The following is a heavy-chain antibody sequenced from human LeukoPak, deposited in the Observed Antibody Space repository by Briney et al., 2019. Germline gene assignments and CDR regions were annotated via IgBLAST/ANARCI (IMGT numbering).Heavy chain of an antibody. Sequence: GGSLRLSCAASGFTFSSYSMNWVRQAPGKGLEWVSSISSSSSYIYYADSVKGRFTISRDNFKNTLSLQMNSLRAEDTAVYYCARVVAAAGNNWFDPWGQGTLVTVSS. CDR3: ARVVAAAGNNWFDP. D-gene: IGHD6-13*01. CDR1: GFTFSSYS. V-gene: IGHV3-21*04. CDR2: ISSSSSYI. J-gene: IGHJ5*02.